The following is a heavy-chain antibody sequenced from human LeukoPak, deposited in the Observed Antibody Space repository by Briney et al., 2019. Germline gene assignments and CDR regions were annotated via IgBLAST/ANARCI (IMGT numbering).Heavy chain of an antibody. Sequence: TSVKVSCKASGYTFTGYYMHWVRQAPGQGLEWMGWINPNSGGTNYAQKFQGRATMTRDTSISTAYMELRSLRSDDTAVYYCARSHSGYEGWFDPWGQGTLVTVSS. V-gene: IGHV1-2*02. J-gene: IGHJ5*02. CDR3: ARSHSGYEGWFDP. CDR2: INPNSGGT. CDR1: GYTFTGYY. D-gene: IGHD5-12*01.